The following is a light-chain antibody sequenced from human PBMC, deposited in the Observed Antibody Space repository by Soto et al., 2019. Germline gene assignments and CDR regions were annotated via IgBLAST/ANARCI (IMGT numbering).Light chain of an antibody. CDR2: NVY. Sequence: QSVLTQPASGSGSPGQSITISCTGTSSDVGAYNFVSWHQQHPGKAPKLMIYNVYDRPSGISYRFSGSKSGNTASLTISGLQGEDEADYYCSAYTVSRTYVFGTGTKVTAL. CDR3: SAYTVSRTYV. J-gene: IGLJ1*01. CDR1: SSDVGAYNF. V-gene: IGLV2-14*03.